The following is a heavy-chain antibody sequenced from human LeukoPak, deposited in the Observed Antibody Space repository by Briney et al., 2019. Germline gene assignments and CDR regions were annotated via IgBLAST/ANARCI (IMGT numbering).Heavy chain of an antibody. CDR2: IIPIFGTA. J-gene: IGHJ4*02. D-gene: IGHD6-13*01. V-gene: IGHV1-69*13. CDR3: ALAAAGTGYFDY. Sequence: ASVKVSCKASGGTFSSYAISWVRQAPGQGLEWMGGIIPIFGTANYAQKFQGRVTITADESTSTAYMELSSLRSEDTAVYYCALAAAGTGYFDYWGQGTLVTVSS. CDR1: GGTFSSYA.